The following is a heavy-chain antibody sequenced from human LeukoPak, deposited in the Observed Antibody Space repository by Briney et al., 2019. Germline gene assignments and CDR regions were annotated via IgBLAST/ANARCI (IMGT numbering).Heavy chain of an antibody. CDR3: ARDDSIAGARFDY. J-gene: IGHJ4*02. CDR1: GFTFSSHG. Sequence: GGSLRLACAAFGFTFSSHGFQWVRQAPGKGLEWVAVIWYDGSKKYYADSVKGRFTISRDNSKNTLFLQMDSLRAEDTAVYYCARDDSIAGARFDYWGQGTLVTVSS. CDR2: IWYDGSKK. D-gene: IGHD4-11*01. V-gene: IGHV3-33*01.